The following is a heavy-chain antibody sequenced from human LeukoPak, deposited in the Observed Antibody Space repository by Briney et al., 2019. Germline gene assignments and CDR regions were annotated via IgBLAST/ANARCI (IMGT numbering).Heavy chain of an antibody. V-gene: IGHV1-2*02. CDR2: INPNSGGT. D-gene: IGHD6-19*01. CDR1: GYTFTGYY. CDR3: ARVAVAGARVGTYYFDY. Sequence: ASVKVSCKASGYTFTGYYMHWVRQAPGQGLEWMGWINPNSGGTNHAQKFQGRVTMTRDTSISTAYMELSRLRSDDTAVYYCARVAVAGARVGTYYFDYWGQGTLVTVSS. J-gene: IGHJ4*02.